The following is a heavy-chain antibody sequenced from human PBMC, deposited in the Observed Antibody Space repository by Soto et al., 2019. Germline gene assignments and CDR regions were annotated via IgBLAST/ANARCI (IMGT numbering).Heavy chain of an antibody. CDR2: IYWDDDK. Sequence: SGPTLVNPTQTLTLTCTFSGFSLSSRGLGVGWIRQPPGKALEWLALIYWDDDKRYNASLKSRLTVTKDTSKNQVILTMTNMDPVDTGTYYCARDSSGWYGLDYWGQGTLVTV. CDR3: ARDSSGWYGLDY. CDR1: GFSLSSRGLG. J-gene: IGHJ4*02. V-gene: IGHV2-5*02. D-gene: IGHD6-19*01.